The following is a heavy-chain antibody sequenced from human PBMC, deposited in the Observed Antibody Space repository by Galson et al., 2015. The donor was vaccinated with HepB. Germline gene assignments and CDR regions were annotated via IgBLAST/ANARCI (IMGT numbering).Heavy chain of an antibody. D-gene: IGHD5-12*01. CDR3: ARDKTLSGYGRNWFDP. J-gene: IGHJ5*02. CDR2: IWYDGSNK. V-gene: IGHV3-33*01. CDR1: GFTFSSYG. Sequence: SLRLSCAASGFTFSSYGMHWVRQAPGKGLEWVAVIWYDGSNKYYADSVKGRFTISRDNSKNTLYLQMNSLRAEDTAVYYCARDKTLSGYGRNWFDPWGQGTLVTVSS.